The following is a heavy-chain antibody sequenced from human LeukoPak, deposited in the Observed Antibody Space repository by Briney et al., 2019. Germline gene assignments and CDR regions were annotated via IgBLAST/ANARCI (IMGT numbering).Heavy chain of an antibody. D-gene: IGHD2-2*01. J-gene: IGHJ3*02. CDR2: ISAYNGNT. CDR1: GYTFISYG. V-gene: IGHV1-18*01. Sequence: PVASVKVSCKASGYTFISYGISWVRQAPGQGLEWMGWISAYNGNTNYAQKLQGRVTMTTDTSTSTAYMELRSLRSDDTAVYYCIVRGICSSTSCCCRGAAHAFDIWGQGTMVTVSS. CDR3: IVRGICSSTSCCCRGAAHAFDI.